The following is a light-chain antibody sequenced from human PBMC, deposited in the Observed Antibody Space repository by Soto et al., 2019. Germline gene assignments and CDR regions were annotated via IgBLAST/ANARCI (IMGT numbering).Light chain of an antibody. J-gene: IGKJ3*01. CDR3: QQYDNLPT. Sequence: DIQLTQSPSFLSASVGDRVTITCRASQSISSYLNWYQQKPGKAPKLLIYAASSLETGVPSRFSGSGSGTDFTFTISSLQPEDIATYYCQQYDNLPTFGPGTKVDIK. V-gene: IGKV1-33*01. CDR2: AAS. CDR1: QSISSY.